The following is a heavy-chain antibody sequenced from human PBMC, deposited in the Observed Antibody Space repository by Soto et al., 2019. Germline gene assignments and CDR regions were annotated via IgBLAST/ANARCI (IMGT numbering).Heavy chain of an antibody. CDR3: VRDGTKTLRDWFDP. D-gene: IGHD1-1*01. Sequence: SETLSLTCTVSGASISGFYWSWIRKSAGTGLEWIGRIYATGTTDYNPSLKSRVMMSVDTSKKQFSLKLRSVTAADTAVYYCVRDGTKTLRDWFDPWGQGISVTVSS. J-gene: IGHJ5*02. CDR1: GASISGFY. V-gene: IGHV4-4*07. CDR2: IYATGTT.